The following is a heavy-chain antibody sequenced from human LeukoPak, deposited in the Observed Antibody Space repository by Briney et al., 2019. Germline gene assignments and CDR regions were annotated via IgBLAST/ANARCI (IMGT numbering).Heavy chain of an antibody. D-gene: IGHD3-10*01. CDR3: ARGPYGSGSYSYFDY. J-gene: IGHJ4*02. CDR2: IWYDGSNK. V-gene: IGHV3-33*01. CDR1: GFTFSSYG. Sequence: GSLRLSCAASGFTFSSYGMHWVRQAPGKGLEWVAVIWYDGSNKYYADSVKGRFTISRDNSKNTLYLQMNSLRAEDTAVYYCARGPYGSGSYSYFDYWGQGTLVTVSS.